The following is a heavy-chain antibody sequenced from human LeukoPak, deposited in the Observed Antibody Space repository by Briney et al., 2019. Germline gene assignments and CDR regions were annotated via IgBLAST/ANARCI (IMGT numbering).Heavy chain of an antibody. CDR1: GITFRTYA. J-gene: IGHJ4*02. V-gene: IGHV3-23*01. Sequence: GGSLRLSCAVSGITFRTYAMSWVRQARGKGLEWVSSINGDGSSTYYADSVKGRFTISRDNSKNTLSLQMNSLRVEDTAVYYCAKWGAQAGIYRAVDCWGRGTLVTVSS. CDR2: INGDGSST. CDR3: AKWGAQAGIYRAVDC. D-gene: IGHD3-10*01.